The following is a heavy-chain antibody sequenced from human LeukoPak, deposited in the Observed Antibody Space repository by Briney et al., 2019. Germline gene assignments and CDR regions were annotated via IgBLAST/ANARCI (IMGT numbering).Heavy chain of an antibody. CDR1: GFTFTSSA. D-gene: IGHD6-13*01. CDR2: IVVGSGNT. Sequence: ASVKVSCKASGFTFTSSAMQWVRQARGQRLEWIGWIVVGSGNTNYAQKFQERVTITRDMSTSTAYMELSSLRSEDTAVYYCAADAAAKWYSRTWGQGTLVTVSS. V-gene: IGHV1-58*02. CDR3: AADAAAKWYSRT. J-gene: IGHJ5*02.